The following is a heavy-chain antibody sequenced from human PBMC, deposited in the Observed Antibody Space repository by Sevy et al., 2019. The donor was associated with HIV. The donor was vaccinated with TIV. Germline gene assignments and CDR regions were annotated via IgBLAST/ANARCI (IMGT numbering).Heavy chain of an antibody. Sequence: ASVKVSCKASGYTFTSYGISWVRQAPGQGLEWMGWISAYNGNTNYAQKLQGRVTMTTDTSTSTAYMELRSLRSDDTAVYYCARDLAYCSGGSCLNWFDPWGQGTLVTVSS. D-gene: IGHD2-15*01. J-gene: IGHJ5*02. V-gene: IGHV1-18*01. CDR3: ARDLAYCSGGSCLNWFDP. CDR1: GYTFTSYG. CDR2: ISAYNGNT.